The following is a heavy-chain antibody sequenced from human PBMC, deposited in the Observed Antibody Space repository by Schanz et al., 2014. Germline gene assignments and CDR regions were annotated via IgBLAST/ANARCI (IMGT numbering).Heavy chain of an antibody. D-gene: IGHD1-1*01. CDR2: ISSGGGST. J-gene: IGHJ4*02. V-gene: IGHV3-23*01. CDR1: TFTFSSDW. Sequence: EVQLLESGGGLVQPGGSLRLSCAASTFTFSSDWMSWVRQAPGKGLEWVSSISSGGGSTYYADSVKGRFTISRDNSKNTLYLQMKSLRAEDTAVYFCAKKVPAYNPFDSWGQGTLVTVSS. CDR3: AKKVPAYNPFDS.